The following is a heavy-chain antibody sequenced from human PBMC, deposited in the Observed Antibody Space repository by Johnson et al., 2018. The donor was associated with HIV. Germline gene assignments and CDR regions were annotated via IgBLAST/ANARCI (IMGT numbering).Heavy chain of an antibody. CDR3: ARGRARAFDI. D-gene: IGHD5-12*01. Sequence: QVQLVESGGGVVQPGGSLRLSCAASGFTFSNYGMHWVRQAPGKGLEWVTFIRYDGSNKYYADSVKGRFTISRDNSKNTLYLQMNSLRAEDTAVYYCARGRARAFDIWGQGTMVIVSS. CDR2: IRYDGSNK. V-gene: IGHV3-30*02. J-gene: IGHJ3*02. CDR1: GFTFSNYG.